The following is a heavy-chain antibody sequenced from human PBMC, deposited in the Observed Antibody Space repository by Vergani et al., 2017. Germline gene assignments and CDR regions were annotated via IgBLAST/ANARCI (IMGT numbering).Heavy chain of an antibody. CDR2: LFSAGST. V-gene: IGHV3-66*02. D-gene: IGHD1-26*01. CDR1: GFSVRTNY. J-gene: IGHJ6*02. Sequence: SGGGLVQPGGSLRLSCEASGFSVRTNYMTWVRQIPGKGLECVSILFSAGSTSYSDSVKGRFTISKDNSKNVLYLQMNSLRVEDTAVYYCARDGREQTQNFSYGLDVWGQGTTVTISS. CDR3: ARDGREQTQNFSYGLDV.